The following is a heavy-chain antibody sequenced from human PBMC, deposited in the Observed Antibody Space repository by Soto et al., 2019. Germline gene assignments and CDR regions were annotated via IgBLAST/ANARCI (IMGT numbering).Heavy chain of an antibody. CDR3: ARLTVLTGGYYGMDV. J-gene: IGHJ6*02. Sequence: ASETLSLTCAVYGGSFSGYYWSWIRQPPGKGLEWIGEINHSGSTNYNPSLKSRVTISVDTSKNQFSLKLSSVTAADTAVYYCARLTVLTGGYYGMDVWGQGTTVTVSS. V-gene: IGHV4-34*01. CDR1: GGSFSGYY. CDR2: INHSGST. D-gene: IGHD2-8*02.